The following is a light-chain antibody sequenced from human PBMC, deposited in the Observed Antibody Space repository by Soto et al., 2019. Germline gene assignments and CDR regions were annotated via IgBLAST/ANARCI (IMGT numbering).Light chain of an antibody. V-gene: IGLV1-40*01. Sequence: QAVLTPPPSVSGAPGQRVTISCTGSSSNTGAGYDVHWYQQFPGTAPQLLIYANSNRPSGVPDRFSGSKSGTSASLAITGLQAEDEADYYCSLYTSENTYVFGTGTKVTVL. CDR1: SSNTGAGYD. CDR3: SLYTSENTYV. J-gene: IGLJ1*01. CDR2: ANS.